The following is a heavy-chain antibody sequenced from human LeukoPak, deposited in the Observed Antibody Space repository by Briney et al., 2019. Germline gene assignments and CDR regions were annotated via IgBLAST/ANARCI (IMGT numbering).Heavy chain of an antibody. CDR2: IKQGGSEK. V-gene: IGHV3-7*01. CDR1: GFTFSSYW. Sequence: PGGSLRLPCAASGFTFSSYWMSWVRQAPGKGLEWVANIKQGGSEKYYVDSVRGRFTISRDNAKNSLYLQMNSLRAEDTAVYYCARRRQRGYSYGGYFDYWGQGTLVTVSS. D-gene: IGHD5-18*01. CDR3: ARRRQRGYSYGGYFDY. J-gene: IGHJ4*02.